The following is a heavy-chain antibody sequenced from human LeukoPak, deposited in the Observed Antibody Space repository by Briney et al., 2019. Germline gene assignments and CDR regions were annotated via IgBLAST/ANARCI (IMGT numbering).Heavy chain of an antibody. CDR3: SGFISGYHR. V-gene: IGHV3-15*01. CDR2: IKGKVDGGTI. D-gene: IGHD3-22*01. J-gene: IGHJ4*02. CDR1: GFTFSLAW. Sequence: GGSLRLSCAASGFTFSLAWMSWVRQAPGKGLEWVGRIKGKVDGGTIDYAAPVKGRFTISRDDSKTTLYLQMNSLKTEDTAVYYCSGFISGYHRWGQGTLVTVSS.